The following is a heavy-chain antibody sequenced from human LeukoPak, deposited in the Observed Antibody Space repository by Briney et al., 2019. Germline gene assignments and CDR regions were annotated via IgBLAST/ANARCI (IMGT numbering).Heavy chain of an antibody. CDR3: AAYDSSGYVDY. J-gene: IGHJ4*02. V-gene: IGHV3-21*01. Sequence: PGGSLRLSCAAFGFTFSDYSMNWVRQAPGKGLEWVSFISGRGSYIYYVESVKGRSTISRDNAKNSVYLEMHRLRAEDTAVYYCAAYDSSGYVDYWGQGTLVTVSS. CDR1: GFTFSDYS. CDR2: ISGRGSYI. D-gene: IGHD3-22*01.